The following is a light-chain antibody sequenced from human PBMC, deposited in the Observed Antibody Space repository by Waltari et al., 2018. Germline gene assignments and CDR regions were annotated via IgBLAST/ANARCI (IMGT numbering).Light chain of an antibody. V-gene: IGKV3-15*01. CDR3: QQYDNWPCT. J-gene: IGKJ2*02. CDR2: GAS. CDR1: QSFSSN. Sequence: EVVMTPSPATLSVSPGEGATLSCRASQSFSSNLAWYQQTPGQAPRLLIYGASTRATGIPARFSGSGSGTEFTLTITSLQSEDFAVYYCQQYDNWPCTFGQGTKLEIK.